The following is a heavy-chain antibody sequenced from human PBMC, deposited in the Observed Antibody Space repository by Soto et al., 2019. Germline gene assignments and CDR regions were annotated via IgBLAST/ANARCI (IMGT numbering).Heavy chain of an antibody. V-gene: IGHV3-23*01. CDR3: AKVGRFGDYFDY. J-gene: IGHJ4*02. CDR1: GVTFSRYG. Sequence: EGALRVSWGASGVTFSRYGILVCRLAPGKGLEWVSAISGSGGSTYYADSVKGRFTISRDNSKNTLYLQMNSLRSEETAVYYCAKVGRFGDYFDYWGQGTPVTVSS. CDR2: ISGSGGST. D-gene: IGHD3-10*01.